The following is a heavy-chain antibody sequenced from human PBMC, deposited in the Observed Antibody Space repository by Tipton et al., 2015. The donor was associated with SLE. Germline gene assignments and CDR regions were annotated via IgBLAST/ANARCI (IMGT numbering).Heavy chain of an antibody. Sequence: SLRLSCAASGFTFSSYSMNWVRQAPGKGLEWVSYISSSSSTIYYADSVKGRFTISRDNAKNSLYLQMNSLRAEDTAVYYCAREPSTRIALVYYGMDVWGQGTTVTVSS. J-gene: IGHJ6*02. CDR1: GFTFSSYS. D-gene: IGHD6-13*01. CDR2: ISSSSSTI. CDR3: AREPSTRIALVYYGMDV. V-gene: IGHV3-48*01.